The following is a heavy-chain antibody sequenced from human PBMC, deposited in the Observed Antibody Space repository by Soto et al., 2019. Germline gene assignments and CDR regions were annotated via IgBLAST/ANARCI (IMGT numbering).Heavy chain of an antibody. V-gene: IGHV4-30-4*01. J-gene: IGHJ2*01. CDR2: IFDSGST. CDR1: GGSISGGVHS. D-gene: IGHD3-3*01. CDR3: ARELMPLTTDRYFDR. Sequence: QVQLQESGPGLVKPSETLALTCTVSGGSISGGVHSWSWIRQPPGKGLEWIGHIFDSGSTYYNPSLTSRLTIAVDTSNNQFALRLSSVTAAATAVYYCARELMPLTTDRYFDRWGRRTLVTVSS.